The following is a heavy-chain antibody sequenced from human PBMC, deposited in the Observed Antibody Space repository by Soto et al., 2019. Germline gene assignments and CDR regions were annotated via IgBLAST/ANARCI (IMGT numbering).Heavy chain of an antibody. D-gene: IGHD4-17*01. J-gene: IGHJ4*02. Sequence: QVQLQESGPGLVKPSGTLSLTCAVSGGSISSSNWWSWVRQPPGKGLEWIGEIYHSGSTNYNPSLKSRVTISVDKSKNQFSLKLSSVTAADTAVYYCARGPLDSDYGDYQYYFDYWGQGTLVTVSS. CDR3: ARGPLDSDYGDYQYYFDY. V-gene: IGHV4-4*02. CDR1: GGSISSSNW. CDR2: IYHSGST.